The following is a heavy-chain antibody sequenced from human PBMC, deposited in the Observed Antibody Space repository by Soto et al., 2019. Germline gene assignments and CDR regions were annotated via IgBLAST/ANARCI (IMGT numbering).Heavy chain of an antibody. CDR2: INPSGGST. J-gene: IGHJ4*02. V-gene: IGHV1-46*01. D-gene: IGHD3-3*01. CDR1: GYTFTSYY. CDR3: ARDKSSITIFGVVSDPYYSDY. Sequence: ASVKVSCKASGYTFTSYYMHWVRQAPGQGLEWMGIINPSGGSTSYAQKFQGRVTMTRDTSTSTVYMELSSLRSEDTAVYYCARDKSSITIFGVVSDPYYSDYRGPGPLVTVSS.